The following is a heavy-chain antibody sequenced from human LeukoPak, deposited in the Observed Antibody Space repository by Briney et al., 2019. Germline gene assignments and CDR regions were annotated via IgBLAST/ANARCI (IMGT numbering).Heavy chain of an antibody. J-gene: IGHJ4*02. CDR2: INHSGST. V-gene: IGHV4-34*01. Sequence: SETLSLTCAVYGGSSSGYYWSWIRQPPGKGLEWIGEINHSGSTNYNPSLKSRVTISVDTSKNQFSLKLSSVTAADTAVYYCARSNLITMVQGVIIPCFDYWGQGTLVTVSS. D-gene: IGHD3-10*01. CDR3: ARSNLITMVQGVIIPCFDY. CDR1: GGSSSGYY.